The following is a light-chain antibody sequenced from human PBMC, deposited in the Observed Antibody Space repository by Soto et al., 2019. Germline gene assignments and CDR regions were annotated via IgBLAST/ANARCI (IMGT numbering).Light chain of an antibody. CDR2: AAS. Sequence: AIRMTPSPSSFSASTVDRVTITCRASQGISSYLAWYQQKPGKAPKLLIYAASTLQSGVPSRFSGSGSGTDFTLTISSLQPEDFATYFCQQTYSTPLTVGGGTKVDIK. CDR3: QQTYSTPLT. V-gene: IGKV1-8*01. J-gene: IGKJ4*01. CDR1: QGISSY.